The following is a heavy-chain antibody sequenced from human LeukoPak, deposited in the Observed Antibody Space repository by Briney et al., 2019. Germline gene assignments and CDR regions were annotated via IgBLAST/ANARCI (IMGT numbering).Heavy chain of an antibody. CDR3: AKSAVAGTDAFDI. V-gene: IGHV3-23*01. CDR2: ISGSGGST. D-gene: IGHD6-19*01. CDR1: GFTFSSYA. J-gene: IGHJ3*02. Sequence: GGSLRLSCAASGFTFSSYAVSWVRQAPGKGLEWVSAISGSGGSTYYADSAKGRFTISRDNSKNTLYLQMNSLRAEDTAVYYCAKSAVAGTDAFDIWGQGTMVTVSS.